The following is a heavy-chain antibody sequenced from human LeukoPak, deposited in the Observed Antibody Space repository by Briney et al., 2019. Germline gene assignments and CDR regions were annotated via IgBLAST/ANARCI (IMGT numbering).Heavy chain of an antibody. Sequence: SETLSLTCTVSGGSISSYFWGWIRQPPGKGLEWIGSIYYSGSTHYNPSLKSRVTMSVDTSKNQFSLKLTSVTAADTAVYFCARRSDSGSDDGEDYFDYWGQGTLVTVSS. D-gene: IGHD1-26*01. V-gene: IGHV4-39*01. CDR3: ARRSDSGSDDGEDYFDY. CDR2: IYYSGST. J-gene: IGHJ4*02. CDR1: GGSISSYF.